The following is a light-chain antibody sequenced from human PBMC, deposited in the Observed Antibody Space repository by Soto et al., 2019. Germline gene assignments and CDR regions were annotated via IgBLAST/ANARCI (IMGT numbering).Light chain of an antibody. V-gene: IGKV3D-15*01. CDR3: QQYNNWPQT. Sequence: EIVMTQSPATLSVSPGEKATLSCRASQSVSSNLAWYQQKPGQAPRLLIYGASNRATGIPARFSGSGSGTEFTLTISSLQSEDFAVYYCQQYNNWPQTFGQGTKWIS. J-gene: IGKJ1*01. CDR1: QSVSSN. CDR2: GAS.